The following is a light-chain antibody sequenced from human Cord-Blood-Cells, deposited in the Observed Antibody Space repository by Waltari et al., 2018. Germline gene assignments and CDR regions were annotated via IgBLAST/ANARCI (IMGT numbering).Light chain of an antibody. Sequence: QSALTQPASVSGSPGQSITISCTGTSSDVGGYNYVSWYQQHPGKAHKLRIYDVSNRTSGVSNRFSGSKSGNTASLTISGLQAEDEADYYCSSYTSSSTLDVFGTGTKVTVL. CDR3: SSYTSSSTLDV. CDR1: SSDVGGYNY. V-gene: IGLV2-14*01. CDR2: DVS. J-gene: IGLJ1*01.